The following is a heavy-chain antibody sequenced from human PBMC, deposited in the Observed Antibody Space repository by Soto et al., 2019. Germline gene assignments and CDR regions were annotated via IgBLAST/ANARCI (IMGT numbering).Heavy chain of an antibody. CDR3: ATLGYCSSTSCPRGYYYGMDV. V-gene: IGHV1-3*01. D-gene: IGHD2-2*01. CDR1: GYTFTSYA. J-gene: IGHJ6*02. CDR2: INAGNGNT. Sequence: ASVKVSCKASGYTFTSYAMHWVRQAPGQRLEWMGWINAGNGNTKYSQKFQGRVTITRDTSASTAYMELSSLRSEDTAVYYCATLGYCSSTSCPRGYYYGMDVWGQGTTVTVSS.